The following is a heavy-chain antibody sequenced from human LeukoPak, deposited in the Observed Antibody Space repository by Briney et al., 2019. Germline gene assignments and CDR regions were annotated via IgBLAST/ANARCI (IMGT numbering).Heavy chain of an antibody. CDR1: GGSISGYF. V-gene: IGHV4-59*08. J-gene: IGHJ6*02. D-gene: IGHD2-15*01. Sequence: SETLSLTCTVSGGSISGYFWSCIRQPPGRGLEFIGYIYYTGATLYNPSLKSRVTMSVDTSRNQFSLKLSSVTAADTGVYYCARHDPVGYYQHGMDVWGQGTTVTVSS. CDR2: IYYTGAT. CDR3: ARHDPVGYYQHGMDV.